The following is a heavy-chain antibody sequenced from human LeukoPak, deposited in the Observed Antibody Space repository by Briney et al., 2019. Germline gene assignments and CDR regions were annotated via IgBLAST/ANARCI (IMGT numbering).Heavy chain of an antibody. CDR1: GGSISSSSYY. J-gene: IGHJ5*02. CDR2: IYYSGST. D-gene: IGHD3-22*01. V-gene: IGHV4-39*07. Sequence: SETLSLTCTVSGGSISSSSYYWGWIRQPPGKRLEWIGSIYYSGSTYYNPSLKSRVTISVDTSKDQFSLKLSSVTAADTAVYYCARGDYYDSSGYLAWFDPWGQGTLVTVSS. CDR3: ARGDYYDSSGYLAWFDP.